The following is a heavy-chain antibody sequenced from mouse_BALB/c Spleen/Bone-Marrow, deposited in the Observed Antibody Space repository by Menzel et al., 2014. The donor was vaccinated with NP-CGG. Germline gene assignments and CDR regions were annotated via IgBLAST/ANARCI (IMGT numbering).Heavy chain of an antibody. D-gene: IGHD1-2*01. V-gene: IGHV5-9-4*01. Sequence: EVKLMESGGGLVKPGGSLKVSCVASGFTFSSYAMSWVRQSPEKRLEWVAEISSGGSYTYYPDTVTGRITISRDNAKNTLYLEMSSLPSEDTAMYYCARVRYSEGYFDYWGQGTTLTVSS. CDR2: ISSGGSYT. J-gene: IGHJ2*01. CDR1: GFTFSSYA. CDR3: ARVRYSEGYFDY.